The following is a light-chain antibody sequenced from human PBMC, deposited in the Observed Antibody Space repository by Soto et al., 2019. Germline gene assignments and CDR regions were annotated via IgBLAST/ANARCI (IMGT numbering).Light chain of an antibody. CDR2: GAS. V-gene: IGKV3-20*01. CDR3: QQYVDSPQT. CDR1: QSVTSNC. Sequence: EIVLTQSPATLSLSPGERATLSCRASQSVTSNCLAWYQQKPGQAPRLLIYGASSRATAIPDRFSVSGSGTDFTLTISRLEPEDVAVYHCQQYVDSPQTFGQGTKVEIK. J-gene: IGKJ1*01.